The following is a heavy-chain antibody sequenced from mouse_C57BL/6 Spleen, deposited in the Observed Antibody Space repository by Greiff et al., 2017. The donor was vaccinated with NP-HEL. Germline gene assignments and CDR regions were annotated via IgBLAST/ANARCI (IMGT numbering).Heavy chain of an antibody. J-gene: IGHJ1*03. Sequence: VQLKESGPGLVKPSQSLSLTCSVTGYSITSGYYWNWIRQFPGNKLEWMGYISYDGSNNYNPSLKNRISITRDTSKNQFFLKLNSVTTEDTATYYCARERITTVVAHWYFDVWGTGTTVTVSS. CDR2: ISYDGSN. CDR3: ARERITTVVAHWYFDV. D-gene: IGHD1-1*01. CDR1: GYSITSGYY. V-gene: IGHV3-6*01.